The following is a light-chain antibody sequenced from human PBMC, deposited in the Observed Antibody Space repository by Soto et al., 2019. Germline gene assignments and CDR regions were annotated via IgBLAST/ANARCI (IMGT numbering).Light chain of an antibody. V-gene: IGKV3-15*01. CDR1: QSVSSN. CDR3: HQDNNWPPLT. J-gene: IGKJ4*01. Sequence: EIVMTQSPATLSVSPGERATLSCRASQSVSSNLAWYQQKPGQAPMLLIYGASTRATGIPARFSGSGSGTAFTLTISRPQYDDFAVYYCHQDNNWPPLTFGGGTKVEIK. CDR2: GAS.